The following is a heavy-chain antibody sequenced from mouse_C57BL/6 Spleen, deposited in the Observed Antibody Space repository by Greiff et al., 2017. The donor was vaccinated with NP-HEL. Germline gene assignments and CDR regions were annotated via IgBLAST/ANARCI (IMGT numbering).Heavy chain of an antibody. CDR1: GYTFTSYW. CDR3: ARSVYSNYYFDY. D-gene: IGHD2-5*01. Sequence: QVHVKQPGAELVKPGASVKLSCKASGYTFTSYWMHWVKQRPGQGLEWIGMIHPNSGSTNYNEKFKSKATLTVDKSSSTAYMQLSSLTSEDSAVYYCARSVYSNYYFDYWGQGTTLTVSS. V-gene: IGHV1-64*01. J-gene: IGHJ2*01. CDR2: IHPNSGST.